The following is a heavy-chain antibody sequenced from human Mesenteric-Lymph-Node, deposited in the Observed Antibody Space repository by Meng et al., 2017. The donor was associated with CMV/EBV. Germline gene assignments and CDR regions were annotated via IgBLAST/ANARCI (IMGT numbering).Heavy chain of an antibody. D-gene: IGHD2-2*01. J-gene: IGHJ5*02. Sequence: GGTCSSYAISWVRQAPGQGLEWMGGIIPIFGTANYAQKFQGRVTITTDESTSTAYMELSSLRSEDTAVYYCARRYCSSTSCVGWFDPWGQGTLVTVSS. V-gene: IGHV1-69*05. CDR3: ARRYCSSTSCVGWFDP. CDR1: GGTCSSYA. CDR2: IIPIFGTA.